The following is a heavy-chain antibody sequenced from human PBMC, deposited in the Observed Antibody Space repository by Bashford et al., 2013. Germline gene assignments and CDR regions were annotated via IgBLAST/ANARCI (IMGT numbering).Heavy chain of an antibody. CDR1: GFTVSSNY. CDR2: IYTGGST. V-gene: IGHV3-53*01. Sequence: GSLRLSCTASGFTVSSNYMSWVRQAPGKGLEWVSVIYTGGSTYYADSVKGRFTISRDNSKNTLYLQMNSLRAEDTAVYYCARVTDRSEYYYYGMDVWGQGTTVTVSS. CDR3: ARVTDRSEYYYYGMDV. J-gene: IGHJ6*02.